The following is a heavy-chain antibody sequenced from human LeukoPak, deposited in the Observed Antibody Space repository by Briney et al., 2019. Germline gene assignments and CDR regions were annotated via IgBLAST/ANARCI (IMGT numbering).Heavy chain of an antibody. V-gene: IGHV1-69*06. CDR1: GGTFSSYA. J-gene: IGHJ6*03. CDR3: ARALGVTTLVDFHSAYYYYYYMDV. Sequence: SVKVSCKASGGTFSSYAISWVRQAPGQGLEWMGGIIPIFGTANYAQKFQGRVTITADKSTSTAYMELSSLRSEDTAVYYCARALGVTTLVDFHSAYYYYYYMDVWGKGTTVTVSS. CDR2: IIPIFGTA. D-gene: IGHD4-11*01.